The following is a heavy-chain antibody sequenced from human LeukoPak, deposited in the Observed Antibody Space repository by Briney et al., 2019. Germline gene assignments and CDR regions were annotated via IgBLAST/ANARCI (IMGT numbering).Heavy chain of an antibody. CDR1: GGSISSYY. CDR3: ARGDYYGSGSIDY. V-gene: IGHV4-59*01. D-gene: IGHD3-10*01. J-gene: IGHJ4*02. CDR2: IYYSGST. Sequence: SETLSLTCTVSGGSISSYYWNWIRQPPGKGLEWIGYIYYSGSTNYKPSLKSRVTISVDTSKNQFSLKLSSVTAADTAVYYCARGDYYGSGSIDYWGQGTLVTVSS.